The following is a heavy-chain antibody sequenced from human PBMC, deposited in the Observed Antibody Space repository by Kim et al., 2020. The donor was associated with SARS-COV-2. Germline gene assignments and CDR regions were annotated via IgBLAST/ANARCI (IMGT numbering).Heavy chain of an antibody. Sequence: SETLSLTCTVSGGSISSYYWSWIRQPPRKGLEWIGYIYYSGSTNYNPSLKSRVTISVDTSKNQFSLKLSSVTAADTAVYYCASGEGEYYYYDMDVWGQGTTVTVSS. V-gene: IGHV4-59*01. CDR3: ASGEGEYYYYDMDV. D-gene: IGHD3-16*01. J-gene: IGHJ6*02. CDR2: IYYSGST. CDR1: GGSISSYY.